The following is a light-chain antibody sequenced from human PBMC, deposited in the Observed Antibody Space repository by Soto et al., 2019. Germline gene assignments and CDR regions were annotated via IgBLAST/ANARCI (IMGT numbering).Light chain of an antibody. Sequence: DIQMTQSPSSLSAFVVDRVTINFRASQDIGNFLAWYQQKPGKVPKLLIYAASTLQSGVPSRFSGSGSGTDFTLTISSLQPEDVATYYCQKCKVAPFTFGGGTKVDIK. CDR2: AAS. J-gene: IGKJ4*01. V-gene: IGKV1-27*01. CDR1: QDIGNF. CDR3: QKCKVAPFT.